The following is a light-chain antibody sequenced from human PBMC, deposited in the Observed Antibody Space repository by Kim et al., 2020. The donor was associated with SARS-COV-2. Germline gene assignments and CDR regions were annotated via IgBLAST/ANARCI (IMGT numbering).Light chain of an antibody. CDR3: QQYDVYPRT. CDR2: AAS. J-gene: IGKJ1*01. CDR1: HVIANN. Sequence: ASIGDIVLISCRASHVIANNLVWSHQKPGKPPKPLFYAASRLETGVPSMFSGSGSATDFILTISSLQPEDYGTYYCQQYDVYPRTFGEGTKVDIK. V-gene: IGKV1-16*01.